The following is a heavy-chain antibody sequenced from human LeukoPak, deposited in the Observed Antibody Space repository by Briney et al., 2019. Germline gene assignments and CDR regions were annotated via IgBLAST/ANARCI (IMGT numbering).Heavy chain of an antibody. CDR1: GFTFSSSA. CDR3: ARGTDTKPFWSGYWVDV. CDR2: ISYDESNK. D-gene: IGHD3-3*01. V-gene: IGHV3-30*03. Sequence: GGSLRLSCAASGFTFSSSAMHWVREAPGKGLEWVAVISYDESNKYYADSVKGRFTISRDNSKNTLYLQMNSLRAEDTAVYYCARGTDTKPFWSGYWVDVWGQGTTVTVSS. J-gene: IGHJ6*02.